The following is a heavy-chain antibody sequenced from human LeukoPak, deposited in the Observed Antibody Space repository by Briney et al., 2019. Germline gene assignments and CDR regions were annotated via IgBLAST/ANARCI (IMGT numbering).Heavy chain of an antibody. Sequence: QSGGSLRLSCAASGFTFSSFDMHWVRQPTGQGLEWVSTIGTASDTYYPGSVEVRFTLSRDNAKNSLYLQMNSLTAGDTAVYYCARGSPRGKYYYMDVWGKGTTVTVSS. V-gene: IGHV3-13*01. D-gene: IGHD1-1*01. CDR2: IGTASDT. CDR3: ARGSPRGKYYYMDV. J-gene: IGHJ6*03. CDR1: GFTFSSFD.